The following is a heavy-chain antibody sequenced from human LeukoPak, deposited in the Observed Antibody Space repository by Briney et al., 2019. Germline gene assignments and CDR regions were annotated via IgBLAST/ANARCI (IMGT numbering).Heavy chain of an antibody. CDR1: EFTFSSYS. J-gene: IGHJ6*02. CDR2: VIISSGTI. D-gene: IGHD2-8*01. V-gene: IGHV3-48*01. Sequence: PGGSPRLSCAASEFTFSSYSMNWVRQAPGKGLEWVSYVIISSGTIDYADSVKGRFTISRDNTKNSLYLQMNSLRAEDTAVYYCARDKRYCTNGVCCNYNYYGMDVWGQGTTVTVSS. CDR3: ARDKRYCTNGVCCNYNYYGMDV.